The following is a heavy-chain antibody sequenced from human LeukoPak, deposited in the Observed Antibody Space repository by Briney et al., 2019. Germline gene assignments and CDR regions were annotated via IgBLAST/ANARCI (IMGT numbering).Heavy chain of an antibody. CDR3: ARRRDTSAIFYNYYYMDV. V-gene: IGHV4-34*01. Sequence: SQTLSLMCAVYARSLSGYYWSWIRQPPRKGLEWIGEITQSGSTNYNPSLKSRVNISLDTSKKQLSLKLSSVTAADTAVYYCARRRDTSAIFYNYYYMDVWGKGTAVTVSS. CDR1: ARSLSGYY. CDR2: ITQSGST. J-gene: IGHJ6*03. D-gene: IGHD3-9*01.